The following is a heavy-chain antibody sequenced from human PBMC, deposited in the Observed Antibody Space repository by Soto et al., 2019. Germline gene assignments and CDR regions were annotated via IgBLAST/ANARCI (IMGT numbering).Heavy chain of an antibody. D-gene: IGHD2-21*02. Sequence: GSLRLSCAVSGFIFSRYSMNWVRQAPGKGLEWVSSISRSSSSIEYADSVKGRFTISRDNAKNSLYLQMNSLRAEDTAVYYCARDLSSVVVVTAIAEWGQGTLVTVSS. V-gene: IGHV3-21*01. J-gene: IGHJ4*02. CDR1: GFIFSRYS. CDR3: ARDLSSVVVVTAIAE. CDR2: ISRSSSSI.